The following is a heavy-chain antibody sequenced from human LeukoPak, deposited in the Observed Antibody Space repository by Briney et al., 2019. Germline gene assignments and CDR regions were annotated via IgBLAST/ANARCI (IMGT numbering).Heavy chain of an antibody. CDR1: GFTFSSYA. D-gene: IGHD6-19*01. CDR3: ARDFRGYSSGWAFDY. CDR2: ISYDGSNK. Sequence: GGSLRLSCAASGFTFSSYAMSWVRQAPGKGLEWVAVISYDGSNKYYADSVKGRFTISRDNSKNTLYLQMNSLRAEDTAVYYCARDFRGYSSGWAFDYWGQGTLVTVSS. J-gene: IGHJ4*02. V-gene: IGHV3-30-3*01.